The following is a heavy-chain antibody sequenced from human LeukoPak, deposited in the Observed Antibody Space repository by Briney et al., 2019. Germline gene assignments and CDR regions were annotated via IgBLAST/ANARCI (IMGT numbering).Heavy chain of an antibody. CDR1: GFTFSSYA. V-gene: IGHV3-23*01. CDR2: MSGSGGST. Sequence: GGSLRLSCAASGFTFSSYAMSWVRQAPGKGLEWVSAMSGSGGSTYYADSVKGRFTISRDNSKNTLYLQMNSLRAEDTAVYYCAKKLTTRYYYGMDVWGQGTTVTVSS. J-gene: IGHJ6*02. CDR3: AKKLTTRYYYGMDV. D-gene: IGHD4-17*01.